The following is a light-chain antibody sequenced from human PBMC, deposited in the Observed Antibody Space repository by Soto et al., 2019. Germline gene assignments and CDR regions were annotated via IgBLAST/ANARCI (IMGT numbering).Light chain of an antibody. V-gene: IGLV2-23*01. CDR2: EGS. CDR3: CSYAGSRTFV. CDR1: SSDVGAYNL. Sequence: QSALTQPASVSVSPEQSITISCTGTSSDVGAYNLVSWYQQHPGKAPRLIIYEGSKRPSGISHRFSGSKSDNTASLTISGLRAEDEAHYHCCSYAGSRTFVFGGGTQLTVL. J-gene: IGLJ3*02.